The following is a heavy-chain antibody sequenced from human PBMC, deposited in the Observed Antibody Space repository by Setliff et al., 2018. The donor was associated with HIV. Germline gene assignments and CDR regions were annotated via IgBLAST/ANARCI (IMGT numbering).Heavy chain of an antibody. V-gene: IGHV1-24*01. CDR1: GYTLSELS. CDR2: FDPEDGET. J-gene: IGHJ4*02. CDR3: ATWYYYDSSGYYYKLGYFDY. D-gene: IGHD3-22*01. Sequence: ASVKVSCKVSGYTLSELSMHWVRQAPGEGLEWMGGFDPEDGETIYAEKFQGRVTMTEDTATETAYMELSSLRSEDTAVYYCATWYYYDSSGYYYKLGYFDYWGQGTLVTVSS.